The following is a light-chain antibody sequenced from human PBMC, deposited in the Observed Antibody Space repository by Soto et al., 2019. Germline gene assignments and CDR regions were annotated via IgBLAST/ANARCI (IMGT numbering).Light chain of an antibody. CDR1: QAINNY. CDR3: QQYKSLPYT. J-gene: IGKJ2*01. Sequence: DIPMTQSPSSLSASVGDRVTITCQASQAINNYLNWYQQKSGRAPKLLISDASNLEMGVPSRLSGSGSGTDFTFTISSLQPEDIGTYFCQQYKSLPYTFGQGSKLEIK. CDR2: DAS. V-gene: IGKV1-33*01.